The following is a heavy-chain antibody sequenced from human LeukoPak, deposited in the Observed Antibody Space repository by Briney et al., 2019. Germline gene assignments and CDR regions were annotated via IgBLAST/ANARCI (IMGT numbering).Heavy chain of an antibody. CDR2: ISGSGGST. CDR3: AKDRRIAVAGTNKEYYFDY. D-gene: IGHD6-19*01. V-gene: IGHV3-23*01. Sequence: GGSLRLSCAASGFTFSSYAKSWVRQAPGKGLEWVSAISGSGGSTYYADSVKGRFTISRDNSKNTLYLQMNSLRAEDTAVYYCAKDRRIAVAGTNKEYYFDYWGQGTLVTVSS. CDR1: GFTFSSYA. J-gene: IGHJ4*02.